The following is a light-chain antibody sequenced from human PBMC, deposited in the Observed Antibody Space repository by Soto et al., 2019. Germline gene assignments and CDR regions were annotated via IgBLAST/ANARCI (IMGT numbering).Light chain of an antibody. V-gene: IGKV3-20*01. CDR2: GAS. J-gene: IGKJ1*01. CDR3: QQYGSSPWT. CDR1: QTVSNSY. Sequence: EIVLTQSPGTLSLSPGERATLSCRASQTVSNSYIAWYQQKPGQAPRLFIFGASSRATGIPDRFSGSGSGTDFTLTISRLEPEDFAVYYCQQYGSSPWTFGQGTKVEIK.